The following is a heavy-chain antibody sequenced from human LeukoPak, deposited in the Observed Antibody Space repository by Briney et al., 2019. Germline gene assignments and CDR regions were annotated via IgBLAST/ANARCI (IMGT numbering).Heavy chain of an antibody. CDR3: TRNPDGRNWFDP. CDR1: GISLSNYA. D-gene: IGHD1-14*01. CDR2: ISERGGST. V-gene: IGHV3-23*01. J-gene: IGHJ5*02. Sequence: GGSLRLSCVVSGISLSNYAMTWVRQAPGRGLEWVSYISERGGSTTYADSVKGRFTISRDNRKNTLYLQMNSLRVEDTAMYYCTRNPDGRNWFDPWGQGTLVTVSS.